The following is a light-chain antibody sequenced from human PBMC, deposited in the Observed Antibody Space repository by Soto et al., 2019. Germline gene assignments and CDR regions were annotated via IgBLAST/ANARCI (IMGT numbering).Light chain of an antibody. CDR2: GAS. CDR1: QTVSRSV. J-gene: IGKJ4*01. V-gene: IGKV3-20*01. Sequence: ILLTPSPGTPSLSHGDRATLSCRARQTVSRSVLAWYQQKPGQAPRLVIYGASNRATRIPDRFSGSGSGTDFTLNISRQVPEDFEVYYSQQYGNSPFTFGGGTKGDIK. CDR3: QQYGNSPFT.